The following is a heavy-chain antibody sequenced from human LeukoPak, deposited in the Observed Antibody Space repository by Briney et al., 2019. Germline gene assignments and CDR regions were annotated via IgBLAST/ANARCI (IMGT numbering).Heavy chain of an antibody. V-gene: IGHV3-23*01. Sequence: RGSLRLSCAASGFTFSSYAMNWVRQAPGKGLEWVSISGSGGDTYYADSVKGRFTISRDNSKNTLYLQMNSLRAEDTAVYYCAKARGATYGTYYFDYWGQGTLVTVSS. CDR3: AKARGATYGTYYFDY. D-gene: IGHD4/OR15-4a*01. J-gene: IGHJ4*02. CDR1: GFTFSSYA. CDR2: ISGSGGDT.